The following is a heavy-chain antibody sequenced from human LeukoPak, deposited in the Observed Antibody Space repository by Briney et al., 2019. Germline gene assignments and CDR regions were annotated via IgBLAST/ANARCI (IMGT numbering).Heavy chain of an antibody. D-gene: IGHD2-15*01. J-gene: IGHJ5*02. CDR1: GGSISTYY. CDR3: ARENDIVVVVAATRPNWFDP. V-gene: IGHV4-4*07. Sequence: PSETLSLTCTVSGGSISTYYWSWIRQPAGKGLEWIGRIYINGNTNYNPSLKSRVTMSVDTSKNQLSLRLTSVTAADTAVYYCARENDIVVVVAATRPNWFDPWGQGTLVTVSS. CDR2: IYINGNT.